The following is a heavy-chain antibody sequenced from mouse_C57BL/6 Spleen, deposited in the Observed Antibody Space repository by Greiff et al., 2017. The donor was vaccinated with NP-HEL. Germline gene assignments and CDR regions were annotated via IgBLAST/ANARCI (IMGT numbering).Heavy chain of an antibody. V-gene: IGHV3-6*01. CDR3: ARPPGYDWYFDV. D-gene: IGHD2-2*01. CDR1: GYSITSGYY. CDR2: ISYDGSN. Sequence: EVQRVESGPGLVKPSQSLSLTCSVTGYSITSGYYWNWIRQFPGNKLEWMGYISYDGSNNYNPSLKNRISITRDTSKNQFFLKLNSVTTEDTATYYCARPPGYDWYFDVWGTGTTVTVSS. J-gene: IGHJ1*03.